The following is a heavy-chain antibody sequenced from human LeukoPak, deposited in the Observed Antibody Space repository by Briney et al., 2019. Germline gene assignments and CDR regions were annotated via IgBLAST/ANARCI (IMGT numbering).Heavy chain of an antibody. V-gene: IGHV3-74*01. J-gene: IGHJ4*02. CDR1: GFSISSYW. CDR2: ISPDGSTT. D-gene: IGHD4-11*01. CDR3: TKDRTTITLFEL. Sequence: GGSLRLSCAASGFSISSYWMHWVRQVPGKGLVWVSRISPDGSTTGYADSVKGRFTASRDNARNTLYLQINSLRAEDSAVYYCTKDRTTITLFELWGQGTLVTVSS.